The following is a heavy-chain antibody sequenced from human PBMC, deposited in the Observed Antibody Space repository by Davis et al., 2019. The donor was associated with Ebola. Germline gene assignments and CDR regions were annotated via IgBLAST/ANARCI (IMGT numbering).Heavy chain of an antibody. CDR1: GGSISNYY. CDR2: IYYSGST. D-gene: IGHD5-12*01. J-gene: IGHJ6*04. CDR3: ARVRGYSGYTYYYYGMDV. Sequence: SETLSLTCSVSGGSISNYYWSWIRQPPGKGLEWIGYIYYSGSTNYNPSLKSRVTISVDTSKNQFSLKLSSVTAADTAVYYCARVRGYSGYTYYYYGMDVWGKGTTVTVSS. V-gene: IGHV4-59*01.